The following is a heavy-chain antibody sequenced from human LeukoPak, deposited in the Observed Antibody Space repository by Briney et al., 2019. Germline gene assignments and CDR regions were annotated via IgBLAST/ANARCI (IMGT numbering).Heavy chain of an antibody. Sequence: GGSLRLSCAASGFTVSSNYMSWVRQAPGKGLEWVSVIYSGGSTYYADSVKGRFTISRDNSKNTLYLQMNSLRAEDPGVYYCASAPTLAYCGGDCYFFQHWGQGTLVTVSS. CDR2: IYSGGST. D-gene: IGHD2-21*02. CDR1: GFTVSSNY. CDR3: ASAPTLAYCGGDCYFFQH. J-gene: IGHJ1*01. V-gene: IGHV3-53*01.